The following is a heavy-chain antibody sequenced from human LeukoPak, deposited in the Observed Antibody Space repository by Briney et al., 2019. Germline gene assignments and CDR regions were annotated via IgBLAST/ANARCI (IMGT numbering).Heavy chain of an antibody. Sequence: ASVKVSCKASGYTFTSYRMHWVRQAPGQGLEWMGWMNPNSGNTGYAQKFQGRVTITRDTSASTAYMELSSLRSEDTAVYYCARPSNDILTGYSSGDAFDIWGQGTMVTVSS. D-gene: IGHD3-9*01. CDR2: MNPNSGNT. CDR1: GYTFTSYR. CDR3: ARPSNDILTGYSSGDAFDI. V-gene: IGHV1-8*01. J-gene: IGHJ3*02.